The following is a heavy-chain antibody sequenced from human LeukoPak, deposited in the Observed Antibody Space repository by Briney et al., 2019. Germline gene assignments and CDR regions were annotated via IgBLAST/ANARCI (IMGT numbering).Heavy chain of an antibody. CDR1: GYSFTSYW. J-gene: IGHJ4*02. Sequence: GESLKISCKGSGYSFTSYWIAWVRQMPGKGLEWMGIIYPGDSDTRYSPSFQGQVTISADKSISTAYLQWNTLKASDTAMYYCARHLTYGDRTYAHFDYWGQGTLVTVSS. D-gene: IGHD4-17*01. V-gene: IGHV5-51*01. CDR3: ARHLTYGDRTYAHFDY. CDR2: IYPGDSDT.